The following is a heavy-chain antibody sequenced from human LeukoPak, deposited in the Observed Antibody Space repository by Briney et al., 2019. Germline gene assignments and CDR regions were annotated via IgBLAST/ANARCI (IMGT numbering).Heavy chain of an antibody. CDR1: GFTFSSYG. J-gene: IGHJ3*02. Sequence: PGGSLRLSCAAYGFTFSSYGMHWVRQAPGKGLEWVAVISYDGSNKYYADSVKGRFTISRDNSKNTLYLQMNSLRAEDTAVYYCAKDPYHSSSWTGDAFDIWGQGTMVTVSS. V-gene: IGHV3-30*18. CDR3: AKDPYHSSSWTGDAFDI. CDR2: ISYDGSNK. D-gene: IGHD6-13*01.